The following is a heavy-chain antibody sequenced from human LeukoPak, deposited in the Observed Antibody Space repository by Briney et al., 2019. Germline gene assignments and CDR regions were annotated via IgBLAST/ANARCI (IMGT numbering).Heavy chain of an antibody. Sequence: GGSLRLSCAASRFTFSSYGMHWVRQAPGKGLEWVAVISYDGSNEYYADSVKGRFTISRDNSKNTLYLQMKSLRAEDTAVYYCAKDRGIPFRYYHDSSGYYDYWGQGTLVTVSS. CDR3: AKDRGIPFRYYHDSSGYYDY. D-gene: IGHD3-22*01. CDR2: ISYDGSNE. J-gene: IGHJ4*02. CDR1: RFTFSSYG. V-gene: IGHV3-30*18.